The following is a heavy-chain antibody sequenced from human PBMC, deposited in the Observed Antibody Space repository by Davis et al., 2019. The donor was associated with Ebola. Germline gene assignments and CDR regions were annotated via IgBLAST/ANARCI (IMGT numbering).Heavy chain of an antibody. CDR3: SGGGSGRDY. J-gene: IGHJ4*02. CDR2: IWYDGSNE. D-gene: IGHD2-15*01. CDR1: GFTFDAFG. Sequence: GESLKISCVASGFTFDAFGMNWVRQAPGKGLEWVAVIWYDGSNEYFADSVKGRFTISRDNAKNTLYLHMNSLKTEDTAVYYCSGGGSGRDYWGQGTLVTVSS. V-gene: IGHV3-33*01.